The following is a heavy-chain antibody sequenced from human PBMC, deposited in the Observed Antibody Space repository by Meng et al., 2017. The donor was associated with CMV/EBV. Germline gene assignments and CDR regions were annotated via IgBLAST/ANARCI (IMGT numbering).Heavy chain of an antibody. D-gene: IGHD3-10*01. Sequence: GGSLRLSCAASGFTVSSNYMSWVRQAPGKGLEWVSVIYSGGSTYYADSVKGRFTISRDNSKNTLYLQMNSLRAADTAVYYCARAAMVRGGLYWGQGTLVTVSS. CDR3: ARAAMVRGGLY. J-gene: IGHJ4*02. CDR2: IYSGGST. V-gene: IGHV3-66*02. CDR1: GFTVSSNY.